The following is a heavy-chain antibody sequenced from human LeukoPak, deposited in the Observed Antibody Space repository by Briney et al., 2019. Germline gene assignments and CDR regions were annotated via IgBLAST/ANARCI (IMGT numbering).Heavy chain of an antibody. V-gene: IGHV3-21*06. CDR1: GFTFSSYS. J-gene: IGHJ2*01. Sequence: GGSLRLSCAASGFTFSSYSMNWVRQAPGKGLEWVSSISSSSSYIYYADSVKGRFTISRDNGKNTLYLQMNSLRAEDTAVYYCAREDIRTGHWFFDFWGRGTLVTVSS. CDR2: ISSSSSYI. CDR3: AREDIRTGHWFFDF. D-gene: IGHD4-17*01.